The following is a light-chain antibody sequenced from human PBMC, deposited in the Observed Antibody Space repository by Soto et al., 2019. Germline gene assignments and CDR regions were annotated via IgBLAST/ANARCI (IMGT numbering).Light chain of an antibody. V-gene: IGLV2-8*01. Sequence: QSALTQPPSASGSPGQSVTISCTGTKNDIGVYDFVSWYQHHPGKAPRLIIYEVVQRPSGVPDRFSGSKSGNTASLTVSGLQAADEGDYYCKSFDRGPSGVYVFGTGTKVTVL. J-gene: IGLJ1*01. CDR2: EVV. CDR3: KSFDRGPSGVYV. CDR1: KNDIGVYDF.